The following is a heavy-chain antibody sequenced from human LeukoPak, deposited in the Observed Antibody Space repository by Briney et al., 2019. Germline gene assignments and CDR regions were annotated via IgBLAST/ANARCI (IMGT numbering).Heavy chain of an antibody. V-gene: IGHV3-23*01. CDR2: ISGSGGST. Sequence: GGSLRLSCAASGFIFSSYAMSWVRQAPGKGLEWVSAISGSGGSTYYADSVKGRFTISRDNSKNTLYLQMNSLRAEDTAVYYCASDVDTAMVTDYWGQGTLVTVPS. J-gene: IGHJ4*02. D-gene: IGHD5-18*01. CDR3: ASDVDTAMVTDY. CDR1: GFIFSSYA.